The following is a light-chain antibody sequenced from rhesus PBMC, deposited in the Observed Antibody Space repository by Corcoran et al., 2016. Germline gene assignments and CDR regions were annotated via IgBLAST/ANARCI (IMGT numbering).Light chain of an antibody. CDR3: QVWDGRADHHI. V-gene: IGLV3-44*01. Sequence: SYDLTQAPSVSVSPAQTARITCGGDNIGSEVVNWYQQKPPQAPVLVIYYDNERPSGIPGRLSGSRSENTATLTISGVEAGDEAVYYCQVWDGRADHHIFGSGTRLTVL. J-gene: IGLJ1*01. CDR2: YDN. CDR1: NIGSEV.